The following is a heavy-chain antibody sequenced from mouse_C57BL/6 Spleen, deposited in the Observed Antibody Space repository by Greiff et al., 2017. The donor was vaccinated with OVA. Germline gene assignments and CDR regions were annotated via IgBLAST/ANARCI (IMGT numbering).Heavy chain of an antibody. V-gene: IGHV5S21*01. CDR1: GFTFSSYA. CDR2: ISSGGDYI. Sequence: EVKLVESGEGLVKPGGSLTLSCAASGFTFSSYAMSWVRQTPEKRLEWVAYISSGGDYIYYADTVKGRFTISRDNARNTLYLQMSSLKSEDTAMYYCTRGGGFYDMDDWGQGTSVTVSS. J-gene: IGHJ4*01. CDR3: TRGGGFYDMDD.